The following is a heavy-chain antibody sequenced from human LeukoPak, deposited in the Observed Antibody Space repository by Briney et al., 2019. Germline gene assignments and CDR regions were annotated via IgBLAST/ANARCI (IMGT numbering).Heavy chain of an antibody. V-gene: IGHV3-9*01. D-gene: IGHD5-18*01. Sequence: GGSLRLSCAASGFTFDDYAMHWVRQAPGKGLEWVSGISWNSGNIGYADSVKGRFTISRDNAKNSLYLQMNSLRAEGTALYYCARDASYSYGYCFDYWGQGTLVTVSS. CDR2: ISWNSGNI. CDR3: ARDASYSYGYCFDY. CDR1: GFTFDDYA. J-gene: IGHJ4*02.